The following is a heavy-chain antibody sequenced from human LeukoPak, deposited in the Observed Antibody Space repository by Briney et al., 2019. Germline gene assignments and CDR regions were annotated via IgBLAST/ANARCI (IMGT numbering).Heavy chain of an antibody. CDR3: ARLDYGDYYFDY. J-gene: IGHJ4*02. CDR2: IYYSGST. D-gene: IGHD4-17*01. V-gene: IGHV4-39*01. CDR1: GGSISSSSYY. Sequence: SETLSLTCTVSGGSISSSSYYWGWIRQPPGKGLEWIGSIYYSGSTYYNPSLKSRVTISVDTSKNQLSLKVSSVTAADTAVYYCARLDYGDYYFDYWDQGTLVTVSS.